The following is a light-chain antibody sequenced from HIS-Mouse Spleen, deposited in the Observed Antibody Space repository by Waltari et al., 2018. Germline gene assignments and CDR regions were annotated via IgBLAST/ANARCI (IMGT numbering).Light chain of an antibody. CDR2: EGS. CDR1: RSDVGSYNL. CDR3: CSYAGSSTYWV. V-gene: IGLV2-23*01. J-gene: IGLJ3*02. Sequence: QSALTQPASVSGSPGQSLTISCTGTRSDVGSYNLVPWYQQHPGKAPKLMIYEGSKRPSGVSNRFSGSKSGNTASLTISGLQAEDEADYYCCSYAGSSTYWVFGGGTKLTVL.